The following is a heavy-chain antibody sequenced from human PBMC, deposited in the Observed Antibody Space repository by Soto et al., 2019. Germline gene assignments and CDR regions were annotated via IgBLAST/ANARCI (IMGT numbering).Heavy chain of an antibody. D-gene: IGHD2-21*01. Sequence: EVQVVESGGGLVQPGGSLRLSCAASGFTFTSYWMTWVRQAPGRGLEWVANINKDGSEKSYVDSVKGRFTISRDNAKSSLYLQMNILIADDTAVYYCVREIASRLWGKGTTVIVSS. CDR2: INKDGSEK. CDR3: VREIASRL. V-gene: IGHV3-7*01. J-gene: IGHJ6*04. CDR1: GFTFTSYW.